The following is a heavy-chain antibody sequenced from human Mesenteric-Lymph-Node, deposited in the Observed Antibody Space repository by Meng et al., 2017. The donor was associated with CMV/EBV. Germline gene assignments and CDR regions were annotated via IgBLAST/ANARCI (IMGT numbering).Heavy chain of an antibody. CDR1: GFTFSSYA. V-gene: IGHV3-23*01. J-gene: IGHJ6*02. Sequence: GESLKISCAASGFTFSSYAINWVRQAPGRGLEWVSTISADGASTYYADSVKGRFTISRDNSKNTLYLQMNSLRAEDTAVYYCARDYRVGARGGMDVWGQGTTVTVSS. D-gene: IGHD1-26*01. CDR2: ISADGAST. CDR3: ARDYRVGARGGMDV.